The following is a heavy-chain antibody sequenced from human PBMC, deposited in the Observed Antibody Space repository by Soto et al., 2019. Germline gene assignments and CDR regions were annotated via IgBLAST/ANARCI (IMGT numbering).Heavy chain of an antibody. CDR3: ATYSPYRSYLGFWFDP. Sequence: PSETLSLTCAVYGGSFSGYYWSWIRQPPGKGLEWIGEINHSGSTNYNPSLKSRVTISVDTSKNQFSLKLSSVTAADTAVYYCATYSPYRSYLGFWFDPWGQGTLVTVSS. J-gene: IGHJ5*02. D-gene: IGHD2-21*01. CDR1: GGSFSGYY. V-gene: IGHV4-34*01. CDR2: INHSGST.